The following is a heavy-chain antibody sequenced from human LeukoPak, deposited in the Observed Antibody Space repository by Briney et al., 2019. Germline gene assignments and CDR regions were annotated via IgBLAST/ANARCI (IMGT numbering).Heavy chain of an antibody. V-gene: IGHV4-31*03. J-gene: IGHJ3*02. Sequence: PSETLSLTCTVSGGSISSGGYYWSWIRQHPGTGLEWIGYIYYSGSTYYNPSLKSRVTISVDTSKNQFSLKLSSVTAADTAVYYCARPRIAARPGGAFDIWGQGTMVTVSS. CDR2: IYYSGST. CDR3: ARPRIAARPGGAFDI. D-gene: IGHD6-6*01. CDR1: GGSISSGGYY.